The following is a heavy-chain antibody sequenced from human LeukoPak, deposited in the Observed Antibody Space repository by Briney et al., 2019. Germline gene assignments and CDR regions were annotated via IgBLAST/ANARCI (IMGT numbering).Heavy chain of an antibody. D-gene: IGHD2-8*01. J-gene: IGHJ5*02. CDR1: GGSFSGYY. CDR2: INHSGST. V-gene: IGHV4-34*01. CDR3: AREGDKYANWFDT. Sequence: SETLSLTCAVYGGSFSGYYWSWIRQPPGKGLEWIGEINHSGSTNYNPSLKSRVTISVDTSKNQFSLNLSSVTAADTAVYYCAREGDKYANWFDTWGQGTLVTVSS.